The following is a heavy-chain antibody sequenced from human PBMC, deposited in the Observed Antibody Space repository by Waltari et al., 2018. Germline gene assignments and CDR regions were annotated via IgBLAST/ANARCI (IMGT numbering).Heavy chain of an antibody. CDR2: ISYDGSNK. Sequence: QVQLVESGGGVVQPGRSLRLSCAASGFTFSSYGMHWVRQAPGKGLEGVAVISYDGSNKYYADSVKGRFTISRDNAKNSLYLQMNSLRAEDTAVYYCARDQDNVDYWGQGTLVTVSS. CDR1: GFTFSSYG. J-gene: IGHJ4*02. V-gene: IGHV3-30*03. CDR3: ARDQDNVDY.